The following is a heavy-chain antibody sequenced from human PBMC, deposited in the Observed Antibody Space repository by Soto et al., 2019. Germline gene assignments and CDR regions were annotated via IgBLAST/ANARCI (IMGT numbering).Heavy chain of an antibody. J-gene: IGHJ4*02. CDR3: AKDKGLTSLDY. CDR1: GLNFRAAG. V-gene: IGHV3-30*18. Sequence: QVQLVQSGGGVVQPGRSLRLSCAASGLNFRAAGMHWVRQAPGKGLGWVAFISSDGNNKYYADSVKGRFTISRDDSMNSLYLQMNTLRAEDSAVYYCAKDKGLTSLDYWGQGTLVAVSS. CDR2: ISSDGNNK.